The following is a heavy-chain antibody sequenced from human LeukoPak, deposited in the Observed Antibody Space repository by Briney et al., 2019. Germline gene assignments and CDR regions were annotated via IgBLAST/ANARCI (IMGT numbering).Heavy chain of an antibody. D-gene: IGHD4-17*01. V-gene: IGHV3-23*01. Sequence: GGSLRLSCAASGFTFSNYAMSWVRQAPGKGLEWVSGISGSGGSTYYADSVKGRFTISRDNSKNTLYLQMNSLRAEDTAVYFCAKGVLTVTLTLLDYWGQGTLVTVSS. J-gene: IGHJ4*02. CDR1: GFTFSNYA. CDR3: AKGVLTVTLTLLDY. CDR2: ISGSGGST.